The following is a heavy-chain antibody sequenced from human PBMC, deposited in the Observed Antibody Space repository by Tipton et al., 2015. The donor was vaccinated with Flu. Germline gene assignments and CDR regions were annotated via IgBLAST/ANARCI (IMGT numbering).Heavy chain of an antibody. D-gene: IGHD1-26*01. V-gene: IGHV4-34*01. Sequence: LRLSCAVYGGSFSGYYWSWIRQPPGKGPEWIGEINHSGSTNYNPSLKSRVTISVDTSKNQFSLKLSSVTAADTAVYYCARGPESIVGATGGWFDPWGQGTLVTVSS. J-gene: IGHJ5*02. CDR3: ARGPESIVGATGGWFDP. CDR2: INHSGST. CDR1: GGSFSGYY.